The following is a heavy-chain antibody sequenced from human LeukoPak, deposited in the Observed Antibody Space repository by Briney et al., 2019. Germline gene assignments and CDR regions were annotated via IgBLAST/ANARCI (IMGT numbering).Heavy chain of an antibody. D-gene: IGHD6-13*01. CDR1: GFTFSDYY. Sequence: GGSLRLSCAASGFTFSDYYMNWVRQAPGKGLEWVSSISSSSTIYYADSVKGRFTVSRDNAKNSLYLQMNSLRAEDTAVYYCARDIEAAGLFLDYWGQGTLVTVSS. CDR2: ISSSSTI. V-gene: IGHV3-69-1*01. J-gene: IGHJ4*02. CDR3: ARDIEAAGLFLDY.